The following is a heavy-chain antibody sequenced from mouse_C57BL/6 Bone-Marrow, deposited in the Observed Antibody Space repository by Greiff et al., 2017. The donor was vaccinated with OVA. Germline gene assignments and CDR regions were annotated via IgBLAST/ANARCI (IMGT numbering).Heavy chain of an antibody. CDR1: GYTFTDYN. CDR3: ARGRYDYSFAY. CDR2: INPNNGGT. D-gene: IGHD2-4*01. V-gene: IGHV1-18*01. Sequence: EVQLVESGPELVKPGASVKIPCKASGYTFTDYNMDWVKQSHGKSLEWIGDINPNNGGTIYNQKFKGKATLTVDKSSSTAYMELRSLTSEDTAVYYCARGRYDYSFAYWGQGTLVTVSA. J-gene: IGHJ3*01.